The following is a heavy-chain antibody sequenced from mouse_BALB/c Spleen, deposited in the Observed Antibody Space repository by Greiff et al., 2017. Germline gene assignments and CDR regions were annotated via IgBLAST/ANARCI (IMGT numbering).Heavy chain of an antibody. V-gene: IGHV5-9-4*01. J-gene: IGHJ4*01. CDR1: GFTFSSYA. D-gene: IGHD2-2*01. CDR3: ALYGYDAYYAMDY. Sequence: EVKLVESGGGLVKPGGSLKLSCAASGFTFSSYAMSWVRQSPEKRLEWVAEISSGGSYTYYPDTVTGRFTISRDNAKNTLYLEMSSLRSEDTAMYYCALYGYDAYYAMDYWGQGTSVTVSS. CDR2: ISSGGSYT.